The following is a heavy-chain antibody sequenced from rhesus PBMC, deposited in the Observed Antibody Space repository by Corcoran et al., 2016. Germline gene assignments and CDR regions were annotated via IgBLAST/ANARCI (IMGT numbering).Heavy chain of an antibody. V-gene: IGHV3-110*01. CDR1: GFSFSDHS. D-gene: IGHD3-28*01. Sequence: EVQLVESGGGLGQPGGSLRLSRVVSGFSFSDHSMDWVRPDPGKGWVWVSSISTGNGSTTLYPNSVKGRFTSSRDNAKNTLYLKMNSLRAEDTAVYYCARREIVVSYNSLDVWGQGVLVTVSS. CDR2: ISTGNGSTT. CDR3: ARREIVVSYNSLDV. J-gene: IGHJ5-2*01.